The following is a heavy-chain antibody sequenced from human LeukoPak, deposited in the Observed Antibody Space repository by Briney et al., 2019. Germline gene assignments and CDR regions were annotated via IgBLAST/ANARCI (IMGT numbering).Heavy chain of an antibody. Sequence: ASVKVSCKASGYTFTSYDINWVRQATGQGLEWMGWMNPNSGNTGYAQKFQGRVTMTRNTSISTAYMELSSLRSEDTAVYYCARGLTEWGGTIVGATLWGWRNDYWGQGTLVTVSS. CDR1: GYTFTSYD. CDR3: ARGLTEWGGTIVGATLWGWRNDY. V-gene: IGHV1-8*01. D-gene: IGHD1-26*01. J-gene: IGHJ4*02. CDR2: MNPNSGNT.